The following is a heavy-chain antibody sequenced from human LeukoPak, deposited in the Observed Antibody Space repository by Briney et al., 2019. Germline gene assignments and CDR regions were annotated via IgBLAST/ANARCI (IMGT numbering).Heavy chain of an antibody. V-gene: IGHV3-74*01. J-gene: IGHJ4*02. CDR1: GFTFSNYW. CDR3: ARAADYCASGIFY. D-gene: IGHD3-10*01. Sequence: QPGGSLRLSCVASGFTFSNYWMHWVRQAPGKGLVWVSRINTDGSTTTYADSVKGRFTISRDNAKNTLYLQMNSLRAEETAVYFCARAADYCASGIFYWGQGTLVTVSS. CDR2: INTDGSTT.